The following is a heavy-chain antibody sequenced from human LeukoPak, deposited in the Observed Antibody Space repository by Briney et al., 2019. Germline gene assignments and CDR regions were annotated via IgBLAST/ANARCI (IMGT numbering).Heavy chain of an antibody. CDR3: AEGVGSGSYLNYFDY. CDR1: GFTFSDYY. D-gene: IGHD3-10*01. CDR2: ISSSSSYI. Sequence: GGSLRLSCAASGFTFSDYYMSWIRQAPGKGLEWVSSISSSSSYIYYADSVKGRFTISRDNSRNTLHLQMNSLRAEDTATYFCAEGVGSGSYLNYFDYWGQGTLVTVSS. J-gene: IGHJ4*02. V-gene: IGHV3-11*03.